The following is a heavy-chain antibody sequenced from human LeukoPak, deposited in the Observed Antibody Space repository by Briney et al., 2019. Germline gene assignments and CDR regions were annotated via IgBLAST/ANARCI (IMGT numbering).Heavy chain of an antibody. V-gene: IGHV3-23*01. J-gene: IGHJ5*02. Sequence: GGSLRLSCAASGFTFSSYAMSWVRQAPGKGLEWVSSIDASGGSTYYADSVRGRFTISRDNSKNTFYLQMNSLRADDTAVYYCAKGSGSGWYGWFAPWGQGTLVTVSS. CDR3: AKGSGSGWYGWFAP. D-gene: IGHD6-19*01. CDR2: IDASGGST. CDR1: GFTFSSYA.